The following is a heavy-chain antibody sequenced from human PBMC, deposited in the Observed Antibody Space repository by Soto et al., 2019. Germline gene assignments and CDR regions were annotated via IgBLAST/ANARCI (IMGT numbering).Heavy chain of an antibody. J-gene: IGHJ1*01. V-gene: IGHV3-30*18. CDR3: AKASSTPVTTTLDS. CDR1: GFTFSSYV. D-gene: IGHD4-17*01. Sequence: GGSLRLSCAASGFTFSSYVTHWVRQAPGKGLEWVAVISSDGTDKYYTDSVKGRFTLSRDNSKNTLYLQMNSLRAEDTAVYYCAKASSTPVTTTLDSWGQGTLATV. CDR2: ISSDGTDK.